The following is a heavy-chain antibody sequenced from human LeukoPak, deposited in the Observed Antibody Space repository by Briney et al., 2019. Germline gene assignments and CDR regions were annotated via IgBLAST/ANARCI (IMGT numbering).Heavy chain of an antibody. V-gene: IGHV3-23*01. CDR1: GFTFSSYA. J-gene: IGHJ4*02. D-gene: IGHD2/OR15-2a*01. CDR2: TSSSGNYR. CDR3: ARDEDLYSPTWYLFGY. Sequence: GGSLRLSCTASGFTFSSYAMSWVRQAPGKGLEWVSGTSSSGNYRWYADSVKGRFSISRDNSKNTVYLEMNRLRAEDTATYFCARDEDLYSPTWYLFGYWGQGTLVSVS.